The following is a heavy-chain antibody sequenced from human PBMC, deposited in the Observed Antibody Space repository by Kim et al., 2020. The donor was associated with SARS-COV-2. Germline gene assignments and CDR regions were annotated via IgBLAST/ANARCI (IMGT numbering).Heavy chain of an antibody. CDR3: AREDTRDYYDSSGRPFDY. CDR2: ISSSSYI. J-gene: IGHJ4*02. D-gene: IGHD3-22*01. CDR1: GFTFSSYS. V-gene: IGHV3-21*04. Sequence: GGSLRLSCAASGFTFSSYSMNWVRQAPGKGLEWVSSISSSSYIYYADSVKGRFTISRDNAKNSLYLQMNSLRAEDTAVYYCAREDTRDYYDSSGRPFDYCGQGTLVTVSS.